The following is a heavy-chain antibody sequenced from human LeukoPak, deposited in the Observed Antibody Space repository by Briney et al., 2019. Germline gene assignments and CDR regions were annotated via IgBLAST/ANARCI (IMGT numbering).Heavy chain of an antibody. CDR3: ARDYYDSSFPAFDI. V-gene: IGHV4-34*01. Sequence: SETLSLTCAVYGGSFSGYYWTWIRQPPGKGLEWIGEINHSGNTNYNPSLKSRVTISVDTSKNQFSLKLSSVTAADTAVYYCARDYYDSSFPAFDIWGQGTMVTVSS. CDR1: GGSFSGYY. D-gene: IGHD3-22*01. J-gene: IGHJ3*02. CDR2: INHSGNT.